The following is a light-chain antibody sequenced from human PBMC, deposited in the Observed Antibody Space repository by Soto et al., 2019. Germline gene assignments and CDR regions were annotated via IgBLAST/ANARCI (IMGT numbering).Light chain of an antibody. CDR2: GAF. V-gene: IGKV3-20*01. J-gene: IGKJ2*01. Sequence: ETVLTQSPCTLSLSPGERASLSCSASQSVSSSSLAWYQQKPGQAPSHLIYGAFSRSTGIQDRFSGRGSGTDFTLSISRLEPEDFAVEYCQQDGMTPYTSGQGTKLEIK. CDR3: QQDGMTPYT. CDR1: QSVSSSS.